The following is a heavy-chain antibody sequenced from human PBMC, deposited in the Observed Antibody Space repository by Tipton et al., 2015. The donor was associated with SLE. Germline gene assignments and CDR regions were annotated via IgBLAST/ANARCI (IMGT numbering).Heavy chain of an antibody. J-gene: IGHJ4*02. V-gene: IGHV3-66*02. CDR1: GFTVSSNY. CDR3: ARCPGRFGEPCY. D-gene: IGHD3-10*01. CDR2: IYSGGST. Sequence: SLRLSCAASGFTVSSNYMSWVRQAPGKGLEWVSVIYSGGSTYYADSVKGRFTISRDNSRNTLYLQMNSLRAEDTAVYYCARCPGRFGEPCYWGQGTLVTVSS.